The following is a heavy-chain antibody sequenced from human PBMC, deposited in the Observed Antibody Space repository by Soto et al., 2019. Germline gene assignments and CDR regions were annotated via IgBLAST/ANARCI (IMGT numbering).Heavy chain of an antibody. V-gene: IGHV4-39*01. Sequence: SETLSLTCTVSGGSISSSSYYWGSFRQSPGKGLEWIGSIYSSGGTYYNPSLKSRVTISVETSKNQFSLKLTSVTAADTAVYYCARRLSTSSGDYFDYWGQGTLVTVSS. D-gene: IGHD6-6*01. CDR1: GGSISSSSYY. CDR2: IYSSGGT. CDR3: ARRLSTSSGDYFDY. J-gene: IGHJ4*02.